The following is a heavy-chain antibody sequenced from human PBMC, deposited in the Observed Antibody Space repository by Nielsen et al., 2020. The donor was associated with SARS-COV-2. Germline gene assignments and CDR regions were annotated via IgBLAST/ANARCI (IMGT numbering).Heavy chain of an antibody. CDR1: GGSFSGYY. D-gene: IGHD6-19*01. V-gene: IGHV4-34*01. CDR3: ARDHAVAGPAFYYFDY. Sequence: SETLSLTCAVYGGSFSGYYWSWIRQPPGKGLEWIGEINHSGSTNYNPSLKSRVTISVDTSKNQFSLKLSSVTAADTAVYYCARDHAVAGPAFYYFDYWGQGTLVTVSS. CDR2: INHSGST. J-gene: IGHJ4*02.